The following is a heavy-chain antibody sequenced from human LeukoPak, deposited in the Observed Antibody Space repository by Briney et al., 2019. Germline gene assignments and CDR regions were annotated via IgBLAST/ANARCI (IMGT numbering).Heavy chain of an antibody. V-gene: IGHV4-30-2*01. Sequence: PSETLSLTCTVSGGSISSGGYYWSWIRQPPGKGLEWIGYIYHSGSTYYNPSLKSRVTISVDRSKNQFSLKLSSVTAADTAVYYCARYGYCSSTSCFAFDIWGQGTMVTVSS. CDR2: IYHSGST. J-gene: IGHJ3*02. D-gene: IGHD2-2*01. CDR1: GGSISSGGYY. CDR3: ARYGYCSSTSCFAFDI.